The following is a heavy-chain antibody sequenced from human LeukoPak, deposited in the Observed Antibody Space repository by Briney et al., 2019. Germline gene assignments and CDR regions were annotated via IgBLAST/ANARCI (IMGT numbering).Heavy chain of an antibody. J-gene: IGHJ5*01. V-gene: IGHV4-34*01. CDR3: ARAVGGSYPDS. D-gene: IGHD1-26*01. CDR1: GGSFSGYY. CDR2: INHSGST. Sequence: SETLSLTCAVYGGSFSGYYWSWIRQPPGKGLEWIGEINHSGSTNYNPSLKSRVTISVDTSKDQFSLQLNSVTPEDTAVYYCARAVGGSYPDSWGQGTLVTVSS.